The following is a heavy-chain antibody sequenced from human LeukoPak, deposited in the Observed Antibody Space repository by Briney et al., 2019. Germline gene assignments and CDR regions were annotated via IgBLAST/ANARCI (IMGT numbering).Heavy chain of an antibody. CDR1: GYTFTSYG. V-gene: IGHV1-18*01. J-gene: IGHJ4*02. CDR3: ARGVVGYCSGGSCPWDY. Sequence: ASVKVSCKASGYTFTSYGISWVRQAPGQGLEWMGWISAYNGNTNYAQKLQGRVTMTTDTSTSTAYMELRSLRSDDTAVYYCARGVVGYCSGGSCPWDYWGQGTLVTVSS. D-gene: IGHD2-15*01. CDR2: ISAYNGNT.